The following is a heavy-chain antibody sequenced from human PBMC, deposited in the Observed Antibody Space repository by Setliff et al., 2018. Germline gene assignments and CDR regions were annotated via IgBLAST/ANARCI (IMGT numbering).Heavy chain of an antibody. V-gene: IGHV1-18*01. CDR1: GYTFDTYG. CDR3: SRLVRYCTRTSCQRLSGGEF. D-gene: IGHD2-8*01. CDR2: ISAHTGNT. J-gene: IGHJ4*02. Sequence: GASVKVSCKASGYTFDTYGISWVRQAPGQGLEWMGWISAHTGNTYYTPKLHGRVTLTTDTSTSTAYMELRSLGSDDTAVYYCSRLVRYCTRTSCQRLSGGEFWGQGTLVTVSS.